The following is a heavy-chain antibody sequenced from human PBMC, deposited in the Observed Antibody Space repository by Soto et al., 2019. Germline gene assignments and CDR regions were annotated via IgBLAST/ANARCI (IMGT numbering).Heavy chain of an antibody. Sequence: GGSLRLSCAASGFTVSSNYMSWVRQAPGKGLEWVSVIYSGGSTYYADSVKGRFTISRHNSKNTLYLQMNSLRAEDTAVYYCARDRYGDYGGGYLDYGGQGTRVIVSS. CDR2: IYSGGST. V-gene: IGHV3-53*04. D-gene: IGHD4-17*01. CDR3: ARDRYGDYGGGYLDY. J-gene: IGHJ4*02. CDR1: GFTVSSNY.